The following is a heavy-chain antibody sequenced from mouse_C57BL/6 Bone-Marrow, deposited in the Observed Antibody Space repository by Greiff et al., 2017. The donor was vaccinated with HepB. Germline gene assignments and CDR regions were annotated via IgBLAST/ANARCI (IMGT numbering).Heavy chain of an antibody. CDR3: ARVWLLWYFDV. J-gene: IGHJ1*03. D-gene: IGHD2-2*01. CDR1: GYSFTGYY. Sequence: VQLQQSGPELVKPGASVKISCKASGYSFTGYYMNWVKQSPEKSLEWIGEINPSTGGTTYNQKFKAKATLTVDKSSSTAYMQLSSLTSEDSAVYYCARVWLLWYFDVWGTGTTVTVSS. V-gene: IGHV1-42*01. CDR2: INPSTGGT.